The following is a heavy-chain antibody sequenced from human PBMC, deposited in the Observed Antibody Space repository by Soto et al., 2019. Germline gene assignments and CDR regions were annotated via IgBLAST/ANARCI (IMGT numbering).Heavy chain of an antibody. J-gene: IGHJ4*02. Sequence: QVQLVQSGAEVKKPGASVKVSWKASGGTVSKFLINWVRQAPGQVLAWMGGIIPMLATTNYARKFRGRGTITADESTRAAYMEMSSLKSDATAVYYCARDIGYRDFSSALLDWGQGTLVTVSS. D-gene: IGHD4-17*01. CDR1: GGTVSKFL. CDR3: ARDIGYRDFSSALLD. CDR2: IIPMLATT. V-gene: IGHV1-69*19.